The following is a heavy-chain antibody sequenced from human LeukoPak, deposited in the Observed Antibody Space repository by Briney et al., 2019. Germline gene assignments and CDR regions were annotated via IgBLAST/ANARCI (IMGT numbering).Heavy chain of an antibody. CDR3: ARGGDYDFWSGPTY. CDR1: GGSIISYY. J-gene: IGHJ4*02. CDR2: IYYSGST. V-gene: IGHV4-59*01. D-gene: IGHD3-3*01. Sequence: SETLSLTCTVSGGSIISYYWSWIRQPPGKGLEWIGYIYYSGSTNYNPSPKSRVTISVDTSKNQFSLKLSSVTAADTAVYYCARGGDYDFWSGPTYWGQGTLVTVSS.